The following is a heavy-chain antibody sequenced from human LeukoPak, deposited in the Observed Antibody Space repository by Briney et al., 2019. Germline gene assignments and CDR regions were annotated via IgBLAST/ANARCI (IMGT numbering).Heavy chain of an antibody. V-gene: IGHV4-39*01. CDR1: GGSISSSPYY. CDR3: ARLNSSGWKSDY. D-gene: IGHD6-19*01. CDR2: VYYSGST. Sequence: PSETLSLTCTVSGGSISSSPYYWGWIRQPPGKGLEWIGSVYYSGSTSYNPPLKSRVTISVDTSKNQFSLKLSSVTAADTAVYYCARLNSSGWKSDYWGQGTLVTVSS. J-gene: IGHJ4*02.